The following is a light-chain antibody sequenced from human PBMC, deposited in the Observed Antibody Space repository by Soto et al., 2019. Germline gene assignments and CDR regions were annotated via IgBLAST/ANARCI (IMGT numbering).Light chain of an antibody. J-gene: IGKJ1*01. V-gene: IGKV3-15*01. CDR2: GAS. Sequence: EIVLTQSAATLSLSPGERATLSCRANQSISSNLAWYQQKPGQAPRLLIYGASTRATGIPARFSGSGSGTEFNLTISSLQSEDFAVYYCQQYNNWPWTFGQGTKVDIK. CDR1: QSISSN. CDR3: QQYNNWPWT.